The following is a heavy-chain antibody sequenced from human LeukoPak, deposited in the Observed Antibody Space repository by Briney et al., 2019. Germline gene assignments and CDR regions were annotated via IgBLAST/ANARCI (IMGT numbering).Heavy chain of an antibody. CDR2: ISGSGGSR. CDR1: GVTFSSYA. D-gene: IGHD1-1*01. Sequence: TGGSLRLSCAASGVTFSSYAMSWVRQAPGRGPEWVSVISGSGGSRYYADSVKGRFTISRDNSKNTLYLQMNSLRAEDTAVYYCVKEESEMGTTHGWFDPWGQGTLVIVSS. J-gene: IGHJ5*02. V-gene: IGHV3-23*01. CDR3: VKEESEMGTTHGWFDP.